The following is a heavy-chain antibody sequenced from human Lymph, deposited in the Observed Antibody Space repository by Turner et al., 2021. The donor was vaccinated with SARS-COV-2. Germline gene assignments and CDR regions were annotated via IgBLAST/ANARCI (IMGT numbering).Heavy chain of an antibody. CDR3: ARDIPTTADYFDY. V-gene: IGHV3-21*01. CDR1: GFTFSTYS. Sequence: EVQLVESGGGLVKPGGSLRLSCAASGFTFSTYSMNWVRQAPGKGLEWISSISSSSSYIYYADSVKSRFTISRDDAKNSLYLQMNSLRAEDTAVYYCARDIPTTADYFDYWGQGTLVTVSS. CDR2: ISSSSSYI. J-gene: IGHJ4*02. D-gene: IGHD4-17*01.